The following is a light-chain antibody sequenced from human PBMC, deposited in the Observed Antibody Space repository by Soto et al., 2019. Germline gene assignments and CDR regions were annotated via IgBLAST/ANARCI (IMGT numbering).Light chain of an antibody. CDR3: QQYGSSPPTT. J-gene: IGKJ5*01. Sequence: EIVLTQSPGTLSLSPGERATLSCRASQSVSSSSLAWYQQKPGQAPRLLINGASSRATGISDRFSGSGSGTDFTLTISSLEPEDFAVYYCQQYGSSPPTTFGQGTRLEIK. CDR1: QSVSSSS. CDR2: GAS. V-gene: IGKV3-20*01.